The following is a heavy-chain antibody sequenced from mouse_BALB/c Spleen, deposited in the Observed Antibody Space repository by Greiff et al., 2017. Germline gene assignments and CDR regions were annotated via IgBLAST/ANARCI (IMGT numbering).Heavy chain of an antibody. Sequence: QVQLKQPGAELVKPGASVKLSCKASGYTFTSYWMHWVKQRPGQGLEWIGEINPSNGRTNYNEKFKSKATLTVDKSSSTAYMQLSSLTSEDSAVYYCARSPLDYDYPSYYFDYWGQGTTLTVSS. CDR3: ARSPLDYDYPSYYFDY. CDR1: GYTFTSYW. D-gene: IGHD2-4*01. V-gene: IGHV1S81*02. CDR2: INPSNGRT. J-gene: IGHJ2*01.